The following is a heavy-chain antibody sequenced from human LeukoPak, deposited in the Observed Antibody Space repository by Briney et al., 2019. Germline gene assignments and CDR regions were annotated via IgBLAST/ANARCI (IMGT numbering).Heavy chain of an antibody. CDR3: AKDGTYFDY. J-gene: IGHJ4*02. V-gene: IGHV3-23*01. CDR1: GFTFSSYA. CDR2: ITGNGGRI. Sequence: TGGSLRLSCAASGFTFSSYAMSWVRQAPGKGLEGVSGITGNGGRIHYADSVKGRFTISRDNSKNTLYLQMNNLRAEDTAVYYCAKDGTYFDYWGQGTLVAVSS.